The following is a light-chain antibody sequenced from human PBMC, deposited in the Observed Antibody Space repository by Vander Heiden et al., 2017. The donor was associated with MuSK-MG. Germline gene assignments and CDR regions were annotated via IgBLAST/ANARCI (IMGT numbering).Light chain of an antibody. J-gene: IGLJ1*01. CDR2: DAN. Sequence: QAVVNQEPSLTVSPGGTVTLTCGSSTGAVTSGHYPYWFQQKPGQAPRTLIYDANKKPSWTPARFSGSLLGGKAALTLSGAQPEDEAEYYCLLSYSGDLYVFGPGTKVTVL. CDR3: LLSYSGDLYV. CDR1: TGAVTSGHY. V-gene: IGLV7-46*01.